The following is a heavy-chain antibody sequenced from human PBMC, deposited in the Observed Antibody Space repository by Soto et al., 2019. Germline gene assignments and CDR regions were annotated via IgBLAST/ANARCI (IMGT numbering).Heavy chain of an antibody. CDR3: ARGRIIVAGGFDP. CDR2: MNPSTGNT. D-gene: IGHD6-19*01. Sequence: QVQLVQSGAEVKKPGASVKVSCKASRYTFTSYDIICVRQATGQGLEWMGWMNPSTGNTDSAEKFQGRLTMTRNTSISTVYMELSSLSFEDTAVYYCARGRIIVAGGFDPWGQGTLVTVSS. J-gene: IGHJ5*02. CDR1: RYTFTSYD. V-gene: IGHV1-8*01.